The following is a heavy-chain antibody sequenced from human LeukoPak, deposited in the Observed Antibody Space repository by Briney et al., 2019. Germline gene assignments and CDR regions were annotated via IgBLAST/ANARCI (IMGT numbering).Heavy chain of an antibody. D-gene: IGHD2-2*01. V-gene: IGHV4-38-2*01. CDR3: AIDTRGIIFDY. CDR1: FFSISSGYF. CDR2: IDHDGKT. Sequence: SETLSLTCAVSFFSISSGYFWGWLRQPPGGALGWFGIIDHDGKTYYRGPSLKSRITISVDMSKNQVSLKLNSVTAADTAVYYCAIDTRGIIFDYWGQGILVTVSS. J-gene: IGHJ4*02.